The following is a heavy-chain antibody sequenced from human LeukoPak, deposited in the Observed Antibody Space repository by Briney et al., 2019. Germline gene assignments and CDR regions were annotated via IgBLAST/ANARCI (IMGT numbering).Heavy chain of an antibody. V-gene: IGHV4-30-4*07. Sequence: SETLSLTCAVPGGSISSGGYFWSWIRQPPGKGLEWIGYIYYSGSTYYNPSLKSRVTISVDTPKNQFSLKLSSVTAADTAVYYCARDRGRNYFDYWGQGTLVTVSS. J-gene: IGHJ4*02. CDR1: GGSISSGGYF. CDR3: ARDRGRNYFDY. D-gene: IGHD2-15*01. CDR2: IYYSGST.